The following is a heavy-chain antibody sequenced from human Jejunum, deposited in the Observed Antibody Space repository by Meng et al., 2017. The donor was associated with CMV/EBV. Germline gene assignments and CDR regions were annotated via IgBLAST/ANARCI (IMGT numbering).Heavy chain of an antibody. CDR3: ARKRNSNWFDY. CDR2: IKEDGSEK. V-gene: IGHV3-7*01. J-gene: IGHJ4*02. D-gene: IGHD4-11*01. CDR1: GFTFSNYY. Sequence: CAASGFTFSNYYMTWVRQAPGKGLEWVANIKEDGSEKYYVDSVNGRFTVSRDNAQNSLYLQMNNLRVEDTAVYYCARKRNSNWFDYWGQGTRVTVS.